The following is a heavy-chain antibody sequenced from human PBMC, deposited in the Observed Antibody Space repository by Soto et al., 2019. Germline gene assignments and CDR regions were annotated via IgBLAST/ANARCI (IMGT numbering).Heavy chain of an antibody. J-gene: IGHJ4*02. V-gene: IGHV4-34*01. CDR2: INHSGST. CDR1: GGSFSGYY. D-gene: IGHD2-8*01. Sequence: SETLSLTCAVYGGSFSGYYWSWIRQPPGKGLEWIGEINHSGSTNYNPSLKSRVTISVDTSKNQFSLKLSSVTAAVTAVYYCARAWIGYCTNGVCPRHYYFDYWGQGTLVTVSS. CDR3: ARAWIGYCTNGVCPRHYYFDY.